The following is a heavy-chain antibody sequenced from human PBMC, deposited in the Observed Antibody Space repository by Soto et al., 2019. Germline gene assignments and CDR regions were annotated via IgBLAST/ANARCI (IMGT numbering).Heavy chain of an antibody. Sequence: ASVKVSCKASGYTFSDYYVHWVRQAPGQGLEWMGWISPKSGGTNYAQKFQGRVTMTRDTSIFTAYMELSRLRSDDTAVYYCTRNAFYYNSSGYHDGFDIWGQGTLVTVS. V-gene: IGHV1-2*02. CDR1: GYTFSDYY. CDR3: TRNAFYYNSSGYHDGFDI. D-gene: IGHD3-22*01. J-gene: IGHJ3*02. CDR2: ISPKSGGT.